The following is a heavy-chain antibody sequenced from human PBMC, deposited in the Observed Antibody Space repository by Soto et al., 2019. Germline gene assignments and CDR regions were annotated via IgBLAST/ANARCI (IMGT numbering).Heavy chain of an antibody. D-gene: IGHD3-3*01. Sequence: GASXKVSCKASYYTCTPFYITWVRQAPGQGLELMGWISAYDGKTNYAEKFQGRVTLTTDTSTSTAYMELRSLRSDDTAIYYCARDPHEFWTSYWFDPWGQGTPVTVSS. J-gene: IGHJ5*02. CDR3: ARDPHEFWTSYWFDP. CDR1: YYTCTPFY. CDR2: ISAYDGKT. V-gene: IGHV1-18*01.